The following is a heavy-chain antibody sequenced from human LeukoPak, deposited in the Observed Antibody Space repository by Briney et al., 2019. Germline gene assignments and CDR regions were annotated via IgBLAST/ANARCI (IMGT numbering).Heavy chain of an antibody. CDR3: AKGIMAAYYFDS. Sequence: PGGSLRLSCAASGFTFSSSAMSWVRQAPGKGLEWVSAISASDGSTYYAGFVEGRFTISRDNSRNTLYLQMNSLRAEDTAVYYCAKGIMAAYYFDSWGQGTLVTVSS. CDR1: GFTFSSSA. J-gene: IGHJ4*02. CDR2: ISASDGST. V-gene: IGHV3-23*01. D-gene: IGHD5-12*01.